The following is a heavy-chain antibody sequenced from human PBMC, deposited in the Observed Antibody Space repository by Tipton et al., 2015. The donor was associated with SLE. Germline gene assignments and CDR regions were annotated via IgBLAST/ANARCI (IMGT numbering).Heavy chain of an antibody. Sequence: TLSLTCAVYGGSFSGYYWSWIRQPPGKGLEWIGESHQSGTTNYHPSFKSRVTISVDTSKNQFSLRLTSVTAADTAVYYCARGRNSWNNEAFHIWGQGTMVTVSS. CDR2: SHQSGTT. CDR1: GGSFSGYY. CDR3: ARGRNSWNNEAFHI. V-gene: IGHV4-34*01. J-gene: IGHJ3*02. D-gene: IGHD1/OR15-1a*01.